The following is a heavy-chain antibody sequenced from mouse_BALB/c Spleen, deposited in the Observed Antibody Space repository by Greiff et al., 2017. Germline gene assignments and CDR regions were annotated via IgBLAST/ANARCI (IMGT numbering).Heavy chain of an antibody. CDR1: GFSLTSYG. J-gene: IGHJ3*01. CDR3: ARDHYGISGVAY. D-gene: IGHD1-1*01. CDR2: IWAGGST. Sequence: QVQLKQSGPGLVAPSQSLSITCTVSGFSLTSYGVHWVRQPPGTGLEWLGVIWAGGSTNYNSALMSRLSISKDNSKSQVFLKMNSLQTDDTAMYYGARDHYGISGVAYWGQGTLVTVSA. V-gene: IGHV2-9*02.